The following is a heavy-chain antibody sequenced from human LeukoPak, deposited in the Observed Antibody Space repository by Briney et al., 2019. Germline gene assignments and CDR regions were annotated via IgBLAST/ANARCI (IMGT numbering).Heavy chain of an antibody. V-gene: IGHV4-34*01. D-gene: IGHD3-22*01. CDR1: GGSSKDYY. CDR2: INHSGST. CDR3: ARAYDSGGFYLYLAY. J-gene: IGHJ4*02. Sequence: PPESLSVTPADHGGSSKDYYWSWIRQPPGKRLEWMGEINHSGSTNYIPSLKSRVTIAVDTSKNQFSLKLTSVTVADTAVYYCARAYDSGGFYLYLAYWGQGNLVTVSS.